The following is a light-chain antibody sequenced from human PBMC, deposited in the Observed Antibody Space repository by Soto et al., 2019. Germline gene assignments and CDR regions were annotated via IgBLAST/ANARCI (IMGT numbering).Light chain of an antibody. Sequence: QSVLTQPPSASGTPGQRVTISCSGSSSNIGSNAVNWYQQFPGTAPKLLIYTNDQRPSGVPDRFSGSKSGTSASLAISGLQSEDEAQYYCAAWDDSLNGPVFGGGTQLTVL. CDR1: SSNIGSNA. CDR3: AAWDDSLNGPV. J-gene: IGLJ2*01. CDR2: TND. V-gene: IGLV1-44*01.